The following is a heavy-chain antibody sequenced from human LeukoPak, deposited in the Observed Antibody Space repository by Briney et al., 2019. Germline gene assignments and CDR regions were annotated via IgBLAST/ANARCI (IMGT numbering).Heavy chain of an antibody. Sequence: GESLKISCKTSGYIFTTYWIGWVRQMAGKGLEWMGIIYPGDSDTRYSPSFQGQVTISADKSISTAYPQWSSLKASDTAMYYCARHDGEPDTAAAFDYWGQGTLVTVSS. CDR1: GYIFTTYW. V-gene: IGHV5-51*01. D-gene: IGHD5-18*01. CDR3: ARHDGEPDTAAAFDY. J-gene: IGHJ4*02. CDR2: IYPGDSDT.